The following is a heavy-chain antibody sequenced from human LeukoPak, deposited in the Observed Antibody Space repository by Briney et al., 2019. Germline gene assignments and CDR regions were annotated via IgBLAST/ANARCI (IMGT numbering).Heavy chain of an antibody. CDR3: ARVGAYCSGGSCYLDY. Sequence: GASVKVSCKASGYTFTSYGISWVRQAPGQGLEWMGWISAYNGNTNNAQKLQGRVTMPTNPSPSTAYMELRSLRSDDTAVYYCARVGAYCSGGSCYLDYWGQGTLVTVSS. V-gene: IGHV1-18*01. CDR1: GYTFTSYG. CDR2: ISAYNGNT. J-gene: IGHJ4*02. D-gene: IGHD2-15*01.